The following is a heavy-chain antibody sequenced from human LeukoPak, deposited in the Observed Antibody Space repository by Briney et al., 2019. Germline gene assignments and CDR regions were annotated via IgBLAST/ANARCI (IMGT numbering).Heavy chain of an antibody. Sequence: GGSLRLSCAASGFTFSSYWMSWVRQAPGKGLEWVANIKQDGSEKYYVDFVKGRFTISRDNAKNSLYLQMNSLRAEDTAVYYCARVQYYYDSSGYYQDAFDIWGQGTMVTVSS. J-gene: IGHJ3*02. CDR2: IKQDGSEK. V-gene: IGHV3-7*01. CDR3: ARVQYYYDSSGYYQDAFDI. D-gene: IGHD3-22*01. CDR1: GFTFSSYW.